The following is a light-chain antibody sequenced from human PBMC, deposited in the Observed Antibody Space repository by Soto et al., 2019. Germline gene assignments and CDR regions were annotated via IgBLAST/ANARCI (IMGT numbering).Light chain of an antibody. CDR2: DAS. CDR3: QQYDEFPPLT. CDR1: QDIRKY. Sequence: DIQMTQSPSSLSASVGDRVTITCQASQDIRKYLNWYQQKPGKAPKLLISDASNLETGVTSRFSGSGSGTDFTFTISSLQPEDVATYHCQQYDEFPPLTFGGGTKVEIK. J-gene: IGKJ4*01. V-gene: IGKV1-33*01.